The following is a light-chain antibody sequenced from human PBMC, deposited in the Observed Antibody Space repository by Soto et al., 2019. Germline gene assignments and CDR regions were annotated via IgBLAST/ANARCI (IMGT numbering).Light chain of an antibody. Sequence: QPVPTHPPPMCAAPGQKVNIPRSGRRSHIGGNSVSWYQQLPGTAPKLLIYDDNKRPSGIPDRFSGSKSGTSATLGITGFQTGDEADYYCGSWDSSLSAYVFGTGTKVTVL. V-gene: IGLV1-51*01. CDR3: GSWDSSLSAYV. CDR1: RSHIGGNS. CDR2: DDN. J-gene: IGLJ1*01.